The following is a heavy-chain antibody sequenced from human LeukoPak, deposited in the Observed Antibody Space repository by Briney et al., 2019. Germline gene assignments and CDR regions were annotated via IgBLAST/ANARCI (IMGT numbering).Heavy chain of an antibody. CDR3: AAGGGELLPANWFDP. Sequence: GESLKISCKGSGYIFTNYWIGWVRQMPGKGLEWMGIIYPGDSDTRYSPSFQGQVTISADKSISTAYLQWSSLKASDTAMYYCAAGGGELLPANWFDPWGQGTLVTVSS. CDR2: IYPGDSDT. D-gene: IGHD2-15*01. CDR1: GYIFTNYW. V-gene: IGHV5-51*01. J-gene: IGHJ5*02.